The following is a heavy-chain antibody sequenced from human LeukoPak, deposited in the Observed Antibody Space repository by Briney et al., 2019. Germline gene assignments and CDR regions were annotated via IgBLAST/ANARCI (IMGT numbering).Heavy chain of an antibody. J-gene: IGHJ6*02. D-gene: IGHD6-19*01. Sequence: ASVKVSCKASGYTFTSYGISWVRQAPGQGLEWMGWISAYNGNTNYAQKLQSRVTMTTDTSTSTAYMELRSLRSDDTAVYYCARVSDCCWYSSGWSAYYYGMDVWGQGTTVTVSS. CDR1: GYTFTSYG. CDR3: ARVSDCCWYSSGWSAYYYGMDV. V-gene: IGHV1-18*01. CDR2: ISAYNGNT.